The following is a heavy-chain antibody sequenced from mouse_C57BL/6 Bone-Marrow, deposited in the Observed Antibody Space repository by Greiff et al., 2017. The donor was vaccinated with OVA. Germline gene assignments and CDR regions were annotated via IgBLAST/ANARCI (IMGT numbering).Heavy chain of an antibody. CDR2: IYPGSGST. CDR3: ARRKDLLGGLAY. D-gene: IGHD2-1*01. CDR1: GYTFTSYW. V-gene: IGHV1-55*01. Sequence: QVQLKQPGAELVKPGASVKMSCKASGYTFTSYWITWVKQRPGQGLEWIGDIYPGSGSTNYNEKFKSKATLTVDTSSSTAYMQLSSLTSEDSAVYYCARRKDLLGGLAYWGQGTLVTVSA. J-gene: IGHJ3*01.